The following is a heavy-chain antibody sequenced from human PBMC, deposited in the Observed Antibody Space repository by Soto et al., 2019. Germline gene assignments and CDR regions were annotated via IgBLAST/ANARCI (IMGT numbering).Heavy chain of an antibody. J-gene: IGHJ5*02. CDR3: ARRVYSSSWVAFWFDP. CDR1: SGSISSSNW. D-gene: IGHD6-6*01. V-gene: IGHV4-4*02. CDR2: LYHSGST. Sequence: QVQLQESGPGLVKPSGTLSLTCAVSSGSISSSNWWSWVRQPPGKGLEWIGELYHSGSTNYHPSLKSRVTISVDKSKNQFSLKLSSVTAADTAVYYCARRVYSSSWVAFWFDPWGQGTLVTVSS.